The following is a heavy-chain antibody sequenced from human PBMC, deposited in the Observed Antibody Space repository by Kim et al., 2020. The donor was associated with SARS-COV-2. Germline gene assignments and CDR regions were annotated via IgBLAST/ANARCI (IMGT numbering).Heavy chain of an antibody. Sequence: GGSLRLSCAVSGFTFSRAWMGWVRQAPGKGLEWVGRIKSKKDGGTTDYAAPVKGRFAISRDESKNMVSLQMNSLKTEDTAMYYCTTDRGITIRPLFDYWGQGTLVTVSS. CDR3: TTDRGITIRPLFDY. CDR1: GFTFSRAW. CDR2: IKSKKDGGTT. J-gene: IGHJ4*02. D-gene: IGHD3-3*01. V-gene: IGHV3-15*01.